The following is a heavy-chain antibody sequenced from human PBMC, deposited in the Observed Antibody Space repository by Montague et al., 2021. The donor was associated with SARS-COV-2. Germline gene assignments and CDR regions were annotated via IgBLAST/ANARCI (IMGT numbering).Heavy chain of an antibody. Sequence: SETLSLTCTVSGDYISGCCWSWIRQPPGPGLEWIWIIYYSGSTNYNPSLTRRVPISVDTTKNPFSLTLSSVTATDTAVYYCARGFDYWGQGTRVTVSS. CDR1: GDYISGCC. J-gene: IGHJ4*02. CDR3: ARGFDY. V-gene: IGHV4-59*13. CDR2: IYYSGST.